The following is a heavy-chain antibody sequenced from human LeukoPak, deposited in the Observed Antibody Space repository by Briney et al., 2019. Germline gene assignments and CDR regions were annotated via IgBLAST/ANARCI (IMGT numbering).Heavy chain of an antibody. J-gene: IGHJ4*02. CDR3: ATADIVVVPADY. Sequence: GGSLRLSCAASGFTFSNAWMSWVRQAPGKGLEWVAVISYDGSNKYYADSVKGRFTISRDNSKNTLYLQMNSLRAEDTAVYYCATADIVVVPADYWGQGTLVTVSS. V-gene: IGHV3-30*03. CDR2: ISYDGSNK. D-gene: IGHD2-2*01. CDR1: GFTFSNAW.